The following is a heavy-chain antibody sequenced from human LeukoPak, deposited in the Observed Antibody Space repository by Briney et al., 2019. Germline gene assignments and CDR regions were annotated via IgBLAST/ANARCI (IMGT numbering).Heavy chain of an antibody. CDR1: GFTFSSYA. V-gene: IGHV3-23*01. CDR2: ISGSGGST. Sequence: GGSLRLSCAASGFTFSSYAMSWVRQAPGKGPEWVSAISGSGGSTYYADSVKGRFTISRDNSKNTLYLQMNSLRAEDTAVYYCAKAGYYGSGSYFDYWGQGTLVTVSS. CDR3: AKAGYYGSGSYFDY. D-gene: IGHD3-10*01. J-gene: IGHJ4*02.